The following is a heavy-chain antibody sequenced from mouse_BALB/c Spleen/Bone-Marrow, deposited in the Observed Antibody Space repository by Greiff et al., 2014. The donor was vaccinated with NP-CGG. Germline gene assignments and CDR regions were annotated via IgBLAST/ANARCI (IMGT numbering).Heavy chain of an antibody. D-gene: IGHD2-3*01. V-gene: IGHV1-5*01. CDR3: TIYDGYYYAMDY. Sequence: VQLKESGTVLARPGASVKMSCKASGYTFTSYWMHWVKQRPGQGLEWIGTIYPGNSDTSYNQKFKGKAKLTAVTSTSTAYMELSSLTNEDSAVYYCTIYDGYYYAMDYWGQGTSVTVSS. J-gene: IGHJ4*01. CDR1: GYTFTSYW. CDR2: IYPGNSDT.